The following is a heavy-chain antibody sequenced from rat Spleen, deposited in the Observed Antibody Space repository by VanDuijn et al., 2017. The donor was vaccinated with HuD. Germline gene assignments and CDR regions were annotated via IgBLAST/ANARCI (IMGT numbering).Heavy chain of an antibody. CDR3: ATGWVMGA. D-gene: IGHD1-12*02. Sequence: EVQLVESGGGLVQPGRSLKVSCADSGFIFSDYYMAWVRQAPEKGLEWVASVSPTGGSTYYRDSVKGRFTFSRDNAKSTLYLQMDSLRSEDTATYYCATGWVMGAWGQGASVTVSS. CDR1: GFIFSDYY. V-gene: IGHV5-20*01. J-gene: IGHJ4*01. CDR2: VSPTGGST.